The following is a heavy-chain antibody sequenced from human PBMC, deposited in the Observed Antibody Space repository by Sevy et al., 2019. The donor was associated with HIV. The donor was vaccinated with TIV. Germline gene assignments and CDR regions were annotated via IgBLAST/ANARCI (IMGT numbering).Heavy chain of an antibody. Sequence: ASVKVSCKASGYTFTGYYIHWVRQAPGQGPEWMGWINPSSGGTNYGQKFLGRVTMTRDTSISTAYMELNRLRSDDTAVYYCTRSVYGSGTYLNDYLGQGTLVTVSS. CDR3: TRSVYGSGTYLNDY. J-gene: IGHJ4*02. D-gene: IGHD3-10*01. V-gene: IGHV1-2*02. CDR1: GYTFTGYY. CDR2: INPSSGGT.